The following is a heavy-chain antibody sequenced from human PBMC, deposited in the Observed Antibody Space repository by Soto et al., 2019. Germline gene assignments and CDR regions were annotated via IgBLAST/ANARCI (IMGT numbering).Heavy chain of an antibody. D-gene: IGHD3-3*01. J-gene: IGHJ6*02. Sequence: GASVKVSCKASGYTFTSYAMHWVLQAPGQRLERMGWINAGNGNTKYSQKFQGRVTITRDTSASTAYMELSSLRSEDTAVYYCARDLRHLAIFPPVYYYYGMDVWGQGTTVTVSS. CDR2: INAGNGNT. CDR3: ARDLRHLAIFPPVYYYYGMDV. V-gene: IGHV1-3*01. CDR1: GYTFTSYA.